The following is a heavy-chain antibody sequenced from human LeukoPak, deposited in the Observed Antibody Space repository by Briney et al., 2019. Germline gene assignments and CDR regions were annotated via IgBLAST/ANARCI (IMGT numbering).Heavy chain of an antibody. V-gene: IGHV4-59*08. D-gene: IGHD6-19*01. J-gene: IGHJ4*02. Sequence: SETLSLTCIVSGGSINKNHWSWIRQPPGKGLEWIGNIYDSGSTHYSPSLKSRVTISGDTSKNQFPLNLSSVTAADTAIYYCARLLAYTGWYYFDYWGQGTLVSVSS. CDR1: GGSINKNH. CDR3: ARLLAYTGWYYFDY. CDR2: IYDSGST.